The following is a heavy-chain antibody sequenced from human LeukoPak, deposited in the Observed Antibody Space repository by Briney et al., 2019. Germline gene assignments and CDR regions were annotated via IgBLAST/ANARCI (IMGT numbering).Heavy chain of an antibody. CDR1: GGSISSGSYY. D-gene: IGHD1-26*01. CDR3: ARDFPYGGSQQRFDP. CDR2: IYTSGST. J-gene: IGHJ5*02. Sequence: PSETLSLTCTVSGGSISSGSYYWSWIRQPAGKGLEWIGRIYTSGSTNYNPSLKSRVTISVDTSKNQFSLKLSSVTAADTAVYYCARDFPYGGSQQRFDPWGQGTLVTVSS. V-gene: IGHV4-61*02.